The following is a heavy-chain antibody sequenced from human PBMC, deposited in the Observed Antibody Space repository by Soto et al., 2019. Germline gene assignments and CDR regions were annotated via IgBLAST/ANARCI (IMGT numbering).Heavy chain of an antibody. D-gene: IGHD1-26*01. Sequence: QVQLVQSGAEEKKPGASVKVSCKASGYTFTSYAMHWVRQAPGQRLEWMGWINAGNGNTKYSQKFRGRVTITRDTSESTAYMELSSLRSEDTAVYYCARVYSSGSYYGSAVDYWGQGTLVTVSS. CDR3: ARVYSSGSYYGSAVDY. CDR2: INAGNGNT. CDR1: GYTFTSYA. J-gene: IGHJ4*02. V-gene: IGHV1-3*05.